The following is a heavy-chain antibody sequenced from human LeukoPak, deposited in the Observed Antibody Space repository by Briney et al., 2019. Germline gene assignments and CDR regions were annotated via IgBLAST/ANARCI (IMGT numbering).Heavy chain of an antibody. Sequence: SVKVSCKASGGTFSSYAISWVRQAPGQGLEWMGGIIPIFGTANYAQKFQGRVTITADESTSTAYMELRSLRSDDTAVYYCAREPYDSRKRFDYWGQGTLVTVSS. D-gene: IGHD3-22*01. J-gene: IGHJ4*02. V-gene: IGHV1-69*13. CDR2: IIPIFGTA. CDR1: GGTFSSYA. CDR3: AREPYDSRKRFDY.